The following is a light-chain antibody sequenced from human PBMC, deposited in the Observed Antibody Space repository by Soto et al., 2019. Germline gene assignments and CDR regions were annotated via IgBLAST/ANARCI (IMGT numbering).Light chain of an antibody. CDR2: EVN. J-gene: IGLJ3*02. Sequence: QSVLTQPASVSGSPGQSITISCGGTSSDVGAYIYVSWYQQFPGKAPKLILYEVNNRPSGVSNRFSGSKSDTTASLTISGLQAEDEADYYCSSYTSSSTWMFGGGTKVTIL. CDR1: SSDVGAYIY. CDR3: SSYTSSSTWM. V-gene: IGLV2-14*03.